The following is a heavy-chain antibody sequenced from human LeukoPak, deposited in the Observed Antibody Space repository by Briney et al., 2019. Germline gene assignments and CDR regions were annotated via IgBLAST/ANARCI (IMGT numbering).Heavy chain of an antibody. CDR2: INPNIGGT. D-gene: IGHD5-18*01. Sequence: ASVTVSCRASGYKFTGYYLHWVRQAPGQGLEWMGWINPNIGGTHYAQKFRGRVTMTRDTSINTAYMELSSLTSDDTAVYYCAKADSHRGYSYATRAYYYMDVWGEGTTVTVSS. V-gene: IGHV1-2*02. J-gene: IGHJ6*03. CDR1: GYKFTGYY. CDR3: AKADSHRGYSYATRAYYYMDV.